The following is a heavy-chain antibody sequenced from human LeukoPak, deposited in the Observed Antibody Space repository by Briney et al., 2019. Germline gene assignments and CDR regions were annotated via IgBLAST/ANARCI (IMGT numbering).Heavy chain of an antibody. CDR2: ITGGHYAT. V-gene: IGHV3-23*01. J-gene: IGHJ5*02. Sequence: GGSLRLSCTASGFSFSSFAMTWVRQAPGKGLEWVSSITGGHYATYNTDSVKGRFTISRDNAKNTLYLQMNSLRADDTAIYYCTKDPNGDYIGAFDPWGQGTLVTVSS. CDR3: TKDPNGDYIGAFDP. D-gene: IGHD4-17*01. CDR1: GFSFSSFA.